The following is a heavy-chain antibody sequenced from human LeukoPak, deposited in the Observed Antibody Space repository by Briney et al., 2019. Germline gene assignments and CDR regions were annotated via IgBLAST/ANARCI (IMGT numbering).Heavy chain of an antibody. Sequence: GGSLRLSCAASGFTLSRYWMSWVRQAPGKGLEWVANMKQDGSEKNYVDSVKGRFTVSRDNAENSLHLQMNSLRAEDTAVYYCARDFNYYDSSVNYFDYWGQGTLVTVSS. CDR2: MKQDGSEK. J-gene: IGHJ4*02. CDR1: GFTLSRYW. CDR3: ARDFNYYDSSVNYFDY. V-gene: IGHV3-7*01. D-gene: IGHD3-22*01.